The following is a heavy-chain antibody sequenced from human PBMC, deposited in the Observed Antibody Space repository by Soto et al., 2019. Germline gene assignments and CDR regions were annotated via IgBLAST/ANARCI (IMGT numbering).Heavy chain of an antibody. Sequence: SETLSLTCTVSGGSISSGGYYWSWIRQHPGKGLEWIGYIYYSGSTYYNPSLKSRVTISVDTSKNQFSLKLSSVTAADTAVYYCARVRGDIVVVPAATHFDYWGQGTLVTVSS. CDR1: GGSISSGGYY. CDR3: ARVRGDIVVVPAATHFDY. J-gene: IGHJ4*02. CDR2: IYYSGST. V-gene: IGHV4-31*03. D-gene: IGHD2-2*01.